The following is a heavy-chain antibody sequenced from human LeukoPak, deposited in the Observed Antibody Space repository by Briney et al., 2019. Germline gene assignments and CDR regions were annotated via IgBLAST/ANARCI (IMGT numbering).Heavy chain of an antibody. CDR3: ARGVGATDY. J-gene: IGHJ4*02. V-gene: IGHV1-2*02. CDR2: IDPNSGGT. Sequence: ASVKVSGKASGYTFTGYYIQWVRQAPGQGLEWMGWIDPNSGGTNYAQKFQGKVTMTRDTSISTAYMDLSRLRSDDTAVYYCARGVGATDYWGQGTLVTVSS. D-gene: IGHD1-26*01. CDR1: GYTFTGYY.